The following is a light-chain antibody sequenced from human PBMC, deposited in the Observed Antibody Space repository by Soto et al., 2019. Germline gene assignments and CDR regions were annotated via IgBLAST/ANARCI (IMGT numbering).Light chain of an antibody. CDR1: QSLSSTS. CDR2: GAS. CDR3: EQDGSSPPGYT. J-gene: IGKJ2*01. Sequence: ETVLTQSPGTLSLSPGERATLSCRASQSLSSTSLAWYQQKPGQAPRLLIYGASSMATGIPNMFSGSGYGTDFALAINTLEPEDVAVADGEQDGSSPPGYTFGQGTKLYIK. V-gene: IGKV3-20*01.